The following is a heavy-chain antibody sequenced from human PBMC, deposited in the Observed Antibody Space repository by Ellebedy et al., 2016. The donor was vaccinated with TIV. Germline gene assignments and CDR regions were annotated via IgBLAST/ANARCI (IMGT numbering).Heavy chain of an antibody. CDR2: MNGDGSST. CDR1: VFTFNNNW. CDR3: ARDIPQRPNPARFDP. D-gene: IGHD1-1*01. J-gene: IGHJ5*02. Sequence: PGGSLRLSCVGSVFTFNNNWMHWVRQAPGKGLVWVSRMNGDGSSTRFADSVKGRFTISRDNAKNTLYLQMNSLRAEDTAVYYCARDIPQRPNPARFDPWGQGTLVTVSS. V-gene: IGHV3-74*01.